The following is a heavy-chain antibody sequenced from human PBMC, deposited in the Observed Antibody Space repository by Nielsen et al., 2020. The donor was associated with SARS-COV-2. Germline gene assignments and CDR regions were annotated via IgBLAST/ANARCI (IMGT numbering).Heavy chain of an antibody. V-gene: IGHV3-30-3*01. J-gene: IGHJ3*02. D-gene: IGHD2-2*01. CDR2: ISYDGSNK. CDR1: GFTFSSYA. Sequence: GGSLRLSCAASGFTFSSYAMHWVRQAPGKGLEWVAVISYDGSNKYYADSVKGRFTISRDNSKNTLYLQMNSLRAEDTAVYHCARAFVHVVPATMPHGDAFDIWGQGTMVTVSS. CDR3: ARAFVHVVPATMPHGDAFDI.